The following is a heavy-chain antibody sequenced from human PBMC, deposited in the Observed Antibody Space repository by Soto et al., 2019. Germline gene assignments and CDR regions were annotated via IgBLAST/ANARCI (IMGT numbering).Heavy chain of an antibody. CDR1: GFTFSNAW. V-gene: IGHV3-15*01. Sequence: GGSLRLSCAASGFTFSNAWMSWVRQAPGKGLEWVGRIKSKTDGGTTDYAAPVKGRFTISRDDSKNTLYLQMNSLKTEDTAVYYCTTDPRITMIVVVDDAFDIWGQGTMVTVSS. D-gene: IGHD3-22*01. CDR3: TTDPRITMIVVVDDAFDI. J-gene: IGHJ3*02. CDR2: IKSKTDGGTT.